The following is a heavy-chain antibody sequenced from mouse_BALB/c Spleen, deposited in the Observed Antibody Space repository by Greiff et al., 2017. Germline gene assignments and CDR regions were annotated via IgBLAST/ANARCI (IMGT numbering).Heavy chain of an antibody. CDR2: IWGDGST. CDR3: ARMRGLRRGYYFDY. CDR1: GFSLTGYG. V-gene: IGHV2-6-7*01. Sequence: VQRVESGPGLVAPSQSLSITCTVSGFSLTGYGVNWVRQPPGKGLEWLGMIWGDGSTDYNSALKSRLSISKDNSKSQVFLKMNSLQTDDTARYYCARMRGLRRGYYFDYWGQGTTLTVSS. J-gene: IGHJ2*01. D-gene: IGHD2-4*01.